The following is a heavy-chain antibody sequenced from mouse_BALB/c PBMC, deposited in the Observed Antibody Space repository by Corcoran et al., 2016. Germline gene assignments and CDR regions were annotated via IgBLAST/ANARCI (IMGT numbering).Heavy chain of an antibody. J-gene: IGHJ3*01. CDR2: IWWDDDK. CDR1: GFSLSTSGMG. Sequence: QVTLKESGPGILQPSQTLSLTCSFSGFSLSTSGMGVGWIRQPSGKGLEWLAHIWWDDDKRYNPALKSRLTISKDTSSNQVFLKIASVDTADTATYYCARIVYGKGAWFAYWGQGTLVTVSA. D-gene: IGHD2-1*01. V-gene: IGHV8-8*01. CDR3: ARIVYGKGAWFAY.